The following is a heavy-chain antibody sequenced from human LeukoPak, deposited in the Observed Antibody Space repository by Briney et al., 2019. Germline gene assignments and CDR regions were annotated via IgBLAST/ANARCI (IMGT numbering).Heavy chain of an antibody. Sequence: SETLSLTCTVSGGSISSGIYYWGWIRQPPGKGLNWIGSIHYTGSTYYNPSLKSRVTISVDTSKNQFPLKLSSVTAADTAVYYCARVSAIQLWSPTTTLDCWGQGTLVTVSS. CDR2: IHYTGST. CDR1: GGSISSGIYY. D-gene: IGHD5-18*01. J-gene: IGHJ4*02. CDR3: ARVSAIQLWSPTTTLDC. V-gene: IGHV4-39*01.